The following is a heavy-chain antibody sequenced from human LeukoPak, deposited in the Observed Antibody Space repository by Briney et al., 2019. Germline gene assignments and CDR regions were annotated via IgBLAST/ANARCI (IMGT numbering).Heavy chain of an antibody. V-gene: IGHV3-21*01. J-gene: IGHJ6*02. Sequence: GGSLRLSCAASGFTFGSYSMNWVRQAPGKGLEWVSSISSSSSYIYYADSVKGRFTISRDNAKNSLYLQMNSLRAEDTAVYYCARALPIAMIVVVYPGGMDVWGQGTTVTVSS. CDR2: ISSSSSYI. D-gene: IGHD3-22*01. CDR1: GFTFGSYS. CDR3: ARALPIAMIVVVYPGGMDV.